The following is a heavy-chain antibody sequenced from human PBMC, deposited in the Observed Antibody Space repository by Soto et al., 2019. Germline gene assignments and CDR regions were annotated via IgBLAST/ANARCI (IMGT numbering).Heavy chain of an antibody. CDR2: ISWNSGDI. V-gene: IGHV3-9*01. J-gene: IGHJ6*02. CDR1: GFTFDDYA. Sequence: EVQLVESGGDLVQPGRSLRLSCAASGFTFDDYAMHWVRLAPGKGLEWVSGISWNSGDIYYADSVKGRFTISRDNANNSLYLQMNSLRPDDTAMYYCAKDAIHVLLGYTYGAGGMDVWGQGTTVTVSS. CDR3: AKDAIHVLLGYTYGAGGMDV. D-gene: IGHD5-18*01.